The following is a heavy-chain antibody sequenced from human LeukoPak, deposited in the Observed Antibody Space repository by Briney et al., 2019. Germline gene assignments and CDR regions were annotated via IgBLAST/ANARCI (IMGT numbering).Heavy chain of an antibody. Sequence: SETLSLTCAVYGGSFSGYYWSWIRQPPGKGLEWIGEINHSGSTNYNPSLKSRVTISVDTSKNQFSLKLSSVTAADTAVYYCARKSDYDSSGYYPVYYWGQGTLVTVSS. CDR3: ARKSDYDSSGYYPVYY. D-gene: IGHD3-22*01. V-gene: IGHV4-34*01. J-gene: IGHJ4*02. CDR1: GGSFSGYY. CDR2: INHSGST.